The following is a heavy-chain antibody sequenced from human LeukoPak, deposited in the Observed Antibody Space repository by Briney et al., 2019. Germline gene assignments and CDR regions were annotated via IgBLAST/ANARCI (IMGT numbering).Heavy chain of an antibody. CDR2: ISGSGGST. V-gene: IGHV3-23*01. D-gene: IGHD2/OR15-2a*01. J-gene: IGHJ3*02. CDR3: AKPSWIRVLDAFDI. Sequence: GGSLRLSCAASGFTVSSNYMSWVRQAPGKGLEWVSAISGSGGSTYYADSVKGRFTISRDNSKNTLYLQMNSLRAEDTAVYYCAKPSWIRVLDAFDIWGQGTMVTVSS. CDR1: GFTVSSNY.